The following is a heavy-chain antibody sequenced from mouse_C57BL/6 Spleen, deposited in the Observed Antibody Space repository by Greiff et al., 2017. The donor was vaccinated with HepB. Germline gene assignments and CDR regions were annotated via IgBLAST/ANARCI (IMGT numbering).Heavy chain of an antibody. CDR2: ISDGGSYT. V-gene: IGHV5-4*01. J-gene: IGHJ1*03. Sequence: EVKLVESGGGLVKPGGSLKLSCAASGFTFSSYAMSWVRQTPEKRLEWVATISDGGSYTYYPDNVKGRFTISRDNAKNNLYLQMSHLKSEDTAMYYCAREGYGNYGYFDVWGTGTTVTVSS. CDR1: GFTFSSYA. CDR3: AREGYGNYGYFDV. D-gene: IGHD2-10*02.